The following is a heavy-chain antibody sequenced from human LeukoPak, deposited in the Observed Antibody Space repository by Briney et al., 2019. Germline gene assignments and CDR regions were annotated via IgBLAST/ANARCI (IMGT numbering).Heavy chain of an antibody. CDR1: GFTVSGVY. Sequence: PGGSLRLSCVASGFTVSGVYMSWVRQAPGQGLDWVSVIYSDGSTYYEDSVKGRFTISRDNSKNTLYLQMNSLRAEDTAVYYCARYDYGDSYFDYWGQGTLVTVSS. D-gene: IGHD4-17*01. V-gene: IGHV3-53*01. J-gene: IGHJ4*02. CDR2: IYSDGST. CDR3: ARYDYGDSYFDY.